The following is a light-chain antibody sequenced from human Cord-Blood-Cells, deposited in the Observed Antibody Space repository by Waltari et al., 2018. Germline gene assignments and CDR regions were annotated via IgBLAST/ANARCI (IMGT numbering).Light chain of an antibody. J-gene: IGKJ5*01. CDR2: KVS. CDR1: QSLVYSDGNTY. V-gene: IGKV2-30*01. CDR3: MQGTHWPIT. Sequence: DVVMTQSPLSLPVTLGQPASISCRSSQSLVYSDGNTYLTWFQQRPGQSPRRLIYKVSNRDSGVPERFSGSESGTDFTLKSSRVEAEDVGVYYCMQGTHWPITFGQGTRLEIK.